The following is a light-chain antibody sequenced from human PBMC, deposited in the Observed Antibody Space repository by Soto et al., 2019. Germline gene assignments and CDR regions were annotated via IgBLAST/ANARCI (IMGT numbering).Light chain of an antibody. Sequence: IVLTQCAGTLSLSPGERTTLSCRASQSISRYLAWYQQKPGQAPRLLIYGASSRATGIPDRFSGSGSGTDFTLTISRLEPDEFATYYCQCYSSYPWTFGQGTKVDIK. CDR3: QCYSSYPWT. V-gene: IGKV3-20*01. CDR1: QSISRY. CDR2: GAS. J-gene: IGKJ1*01.